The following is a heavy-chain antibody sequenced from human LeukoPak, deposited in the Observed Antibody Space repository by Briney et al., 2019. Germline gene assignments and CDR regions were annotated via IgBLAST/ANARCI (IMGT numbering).Heavy chain of an antibody. CDR1: GGSISSGGYS. D-gene: IGHD3-10*01. J-gene: IGHJ4*02. Sequence: PSETLSLTCAVSGGSISSGGYSWSWLRQPPGKGLEWIGYIYHSGSTYYNPSLKSRVTISVDRSKNQFSLKLSSVTAADTAVYYCARGHGSGSYSFDYWGQGTLVTVSS. CDR2: IYHSGST. CDR3: ARGHGSGSYSFDY. V-gene: IGHV4-30-2*01.